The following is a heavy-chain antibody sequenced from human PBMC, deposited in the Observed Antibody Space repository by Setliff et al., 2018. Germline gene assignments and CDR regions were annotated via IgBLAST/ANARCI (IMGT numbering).Heavy chain of an antibody. CDR3: TTDCTTTRCTMDV. CDR2: IRSRNDGGTT. V-gene: IGHV3-15*01. D-gene: IGHD2-2*01. CDR1: GFGFSNAW. J-gene: IGHJ6*03. Sequence: RLSCVGSGFGFSNAWMSWVRQAPGKGLEWVGRIRSRNDGGTTDYAAPVKGRFTFSRDDSKNTLYLQMNSLKTEDTAVYYCTTDCTTTRCTMDVWGKGTMVTVSS.